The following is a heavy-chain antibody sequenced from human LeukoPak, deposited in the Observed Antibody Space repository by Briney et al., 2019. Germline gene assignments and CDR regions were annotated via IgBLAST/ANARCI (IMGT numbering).Heavy chain of an antibody. D-gene: IGHD3-10*01. V-gene: IGHV4-30-4*01. CDR2: IYYSGST. Sequence: PSETLSLTCTVSGGSISSGDYYCGWIRQPPGKGLEWIGYIYYSGSTYYNPSLKSRVTISVDTSKNQFSLKLSSVTAADTAVYYCARGSNYYGSGSRLYWGQGTLVTVSS. CDR3: ARGSNYYGSGSRLY. J-gene: IGHJ4*02. CDR1: GGSISSGDYY.